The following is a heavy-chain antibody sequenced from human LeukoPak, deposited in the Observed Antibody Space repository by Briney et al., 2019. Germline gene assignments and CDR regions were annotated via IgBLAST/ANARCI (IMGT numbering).Heavy chain of an antibody. V-gene: IGHV3-48*03. Sequence: GGSLRLSCAASGFTFSNYEMNWVRQAPGKGLEWVSKISSRGVTRHYADSVKGRFTISRDNAKNSLYLQMNSLRAEDTAVYYCASDSNYGWFDPWGQGTLVTVSS. CDR1: GFTFSNYE. CDR3: ASDSNYGWFDP. CDR2: ISSRGVTR. D-gene: IGHD4-11*01. J-gene: IGHJ5*02.